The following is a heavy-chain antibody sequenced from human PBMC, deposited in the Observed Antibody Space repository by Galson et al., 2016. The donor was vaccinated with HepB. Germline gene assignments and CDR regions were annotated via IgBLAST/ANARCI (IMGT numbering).Heavy chain of an antibody. V-gene: IGHV3-23*01. CDR2: ITANGEAA. CDR3: ARRAELALGRYWYIFGMDV. D-gene: IGHD1-1*01. J-gene: IGHJ6*02. CDR1: GFSSNSYE. Sequence: SLTLSCAASGFSSNSYEMNWVRQAPGKGLEWVSIITANGEAASSTDSVQGRFSISRDNSKKMLFLDGSSLRAEDTAVYYCARRAELALGRYWYIFGMDVWGHGTTVTVSS.